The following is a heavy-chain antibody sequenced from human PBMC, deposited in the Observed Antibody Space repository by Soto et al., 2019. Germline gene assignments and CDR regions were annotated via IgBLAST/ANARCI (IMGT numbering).Heavy chain of an antibody. CDR1: GFTFSLYW. CDR2: INSDGNNA. J-gene: IGHJ6*02. Sequence: EVPLVESGGGLLQPGGSLRLSCVASGFTFSLYWMHWVRQAPGKGLVWVSRINSDGNNANYADSVKGRFTISRDNAKNTLYLQMNSLRAEDTAVYYCARGHYYAMDVWGQGTTVTVSS. V-gene: IGHV3-74*01. CDR3: ARGHYYAMDV.